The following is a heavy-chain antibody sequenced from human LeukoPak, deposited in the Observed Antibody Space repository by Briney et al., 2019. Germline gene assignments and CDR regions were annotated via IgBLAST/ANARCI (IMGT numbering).Heavy chain of an antibody. CDR2: INPNSGGT. CDR3: ARGAAYCGGDCYSY. Sequence: ASVKVSCKASGYTFTGYYMHWVRQAPGQGLEWMGWINPNSGGTNYAQKFQGWVTMTRDTSISTAYMELSRLRSDDTAVYYCARGAAYCGGDCYSYWGQGTLVTVSS. J-gene: IGHJ4*02. V-gene: IGHV1-2*04. CDR1: GYTFTGYY. D-gene: IGHD2-21*02.